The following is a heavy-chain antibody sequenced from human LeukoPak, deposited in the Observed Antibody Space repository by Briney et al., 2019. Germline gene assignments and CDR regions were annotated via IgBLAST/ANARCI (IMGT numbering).Heavy chain of an antibody. V-gene: IGHV4-31*03. CDR2: IYYSGST. Sequence: PSQTLSHTCTVSGGSISSGGYSWSWIRQHPGKGLEWIGYIYYSGSTYYNPSLKSRVTISVDTSKNQFSLKLSSVTAADTAVYYCARGGGDTHAFDIWGQGTMVTVSS. CDR3: ARGGGDTHAFDI. D-gene: IGHD2-21*01. CDR1: GGSISSGGYS. J-gene: IGHJ3*02.